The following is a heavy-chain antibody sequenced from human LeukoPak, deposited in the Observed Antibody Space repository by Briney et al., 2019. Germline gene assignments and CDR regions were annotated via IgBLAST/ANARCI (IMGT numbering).Heavy chain of an antibody. CDR1: GDCISSSSYY. CDR2: IYYSGTT. CDR3: ARRDDSYYYYGMDV. D-gene: IGHD5-24*01. Sequence: AETLSLTCTVSGDCISSSSYYWGWIRQPPGKGLDWIGSIYYSGTTYYNPSLKSSVTMSVDTSQNQFSLKLRSVTAADTAVYYSARRDDSYYYYGMDVWGQGTTVTVSS. J-gene: IGHJ6*02. V-gene: IGHV4-39*01.